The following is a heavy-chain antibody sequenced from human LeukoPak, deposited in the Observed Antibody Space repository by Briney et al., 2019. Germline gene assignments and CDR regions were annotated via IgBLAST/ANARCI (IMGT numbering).Heavy chain of an antibody. D-gene: IGHD6-13*01. J-gene: IGHJ4*02. V-gene: IGHV4-39*07. CDR3: ARAHSTRYSSSWYDGDY. Sequence: SETLSLTCTVSGGSINSRSYYWGWIRQPPGKGLEWIGEINHSGSTNYNPSLKSRVTIPVDTSKNQFSLKLSSVTAADTAVYYCARAHSTRYSSSWYDGDYWGQGTLVTVSS. CDR2: INHSGST. CDR1: GGSINSRSYY.